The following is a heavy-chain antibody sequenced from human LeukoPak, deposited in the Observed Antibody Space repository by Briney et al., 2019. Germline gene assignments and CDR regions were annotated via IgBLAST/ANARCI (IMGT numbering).Heavy chain of an antibody. J-gene: IGHJ4*02. Sequence: SETLSLTCTVSGGSISSYYWGWIRQPPGKGLEWIGSIYYSGSTNYNPSLKSRVTISVDTSKNQFSLKLSSVTAADTAVYYCARDSGDGRDGYNPFDYWGQGTLVTVSS. D-gene: IGHD5-24*01. CDR2: IYYSGST. CDR3: ARDSGDGRDGYNPFDY. CDR1: GGSISSYY. V-gene: IGHV4-59*01.